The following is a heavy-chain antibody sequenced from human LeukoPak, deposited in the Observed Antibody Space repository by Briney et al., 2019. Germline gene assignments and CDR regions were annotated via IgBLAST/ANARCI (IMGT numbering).Heavy chain of an antibody. J-gene: IGHJ4*02. Sequence: GGSLRLSCAASGFSFSNYGFHWVSQTPGKGLEWVAVIWHDGSHAYYSDSVKGRFTISRDNAKNTVYLRMDSLRVEDTAIYYCAKDNDAYGDSYFDSWGQGTLVTVSS. CDR2: IWHDGSHA. CDR3: AKDNDAYGDSYFDS. D-gene: IGHD4-17*01. CDR1: GFSFSNYG. V-gene: IGHV3-33*06.